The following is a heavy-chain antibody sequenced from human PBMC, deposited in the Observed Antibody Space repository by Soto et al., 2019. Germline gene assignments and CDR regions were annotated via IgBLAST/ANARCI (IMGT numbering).Heavy chain of an antibody. CDR1: GYTFTGYY. CDR3: ARAVGYSYGRTNYYYYYGMDV. Sequence: ASVKVSCKASGYTFTGYYMHLLLQAPVQVLEWMGWINPNSGGTNYAQKFQGRVTMTRDTSISTAYMELSRLRSDDTAVYYCARAVGYSYGRTNYYYYYGMDVWGQGTTVTVS. J-gene: IGHJ6*01. CDR2: INPNSGGT. D-gene: IGHD5-18*01. V-gene: IGHV1-2*02.